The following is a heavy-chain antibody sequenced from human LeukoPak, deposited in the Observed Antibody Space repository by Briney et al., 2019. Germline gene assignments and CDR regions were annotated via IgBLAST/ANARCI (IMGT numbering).Heavy chain of an antibody. CDR3: ARAVDTAMAFDY. CDR2: IYYRRST. D-gene: IGHD5-18*01. V-gene: IGHV4-59*08. CDR1: GGSISSYY. J-gene: IGHJ4*02. Sequence: PSQTLSLPYNFSGGSISSYYRSCIRRPPAKGLEGIGYIYYRRSTKYNPSLKRRDTISVDTSKNQFSLKLSSVTAADTAVYYCARAVDTAMAFDYWGQGTLVTVSS.